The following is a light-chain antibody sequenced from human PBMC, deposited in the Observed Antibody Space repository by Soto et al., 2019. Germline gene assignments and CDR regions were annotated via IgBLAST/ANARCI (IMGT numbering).Light chain of an antibody. CDR1: EGFSNY. J-gene: IGKJ4*01. CDR2: AAS. CDR3: QKYNNGGPLT. Sequence: DIQMTQSPSSLSASIGDRVTITCRASEGFSNYLAWFQQKPGKAPNLLIYAASTLQSGVPSRFSGSGSGTEFTLTISSLQPDDVATYYRQKYNNGGPLTFGGGTKVDIK. V-gene: IGKV1-27*01.